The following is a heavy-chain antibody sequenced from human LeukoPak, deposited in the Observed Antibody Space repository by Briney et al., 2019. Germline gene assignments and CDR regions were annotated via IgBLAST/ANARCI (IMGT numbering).Heavy chain of an antibody. V-gene: IGHV4-30-2*01. CDR2: IYHSGST. Sequence: SETLSLTCAVSGGSISSGGYSWSWIRQPPGKGLEWIGYIYHSGSTYYNPSLKSRVTISVDTSKNQFSLKLSSVTAADTAVYYCARGLREFWFDPWGQGTLVTVSS. J-gene: IGHJ5*02. CDR3: ARGLREFWFDP. CDR1: GGSISSGGYS. D-gene: IGHD4-17*01.